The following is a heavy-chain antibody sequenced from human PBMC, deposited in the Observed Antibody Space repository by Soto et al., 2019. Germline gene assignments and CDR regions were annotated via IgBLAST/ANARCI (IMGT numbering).Heavy chain of an antibody. Sequence: QVHLKESGPGLVKPSQTLSLTCTVSGGSISSGDYYWSWIRQPPGKGMEWIGYIYYSGSTSDNPPLKSRVTISVDTSKNQFSLKLTSVTAADTAVYYCASLPNGMDVWGQGNTVTVS. V-gene: IGHV4-30-4*01. CDR3: ASLPNGMDV. CDR2: IYYSGST. J-gene: IGHJ6*02. CDR1: GGSISSGDYY.